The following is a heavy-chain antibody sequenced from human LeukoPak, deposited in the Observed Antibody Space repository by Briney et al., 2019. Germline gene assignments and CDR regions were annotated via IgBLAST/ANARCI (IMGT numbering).Heavy chain of an antibody. V-gene: IGHV4-39*07. CDR3: ARLRYSSDGSAIHDPPMDV. CDR2: IYYSGST. Sequence: SETLSLTCTVSGGSISSSSYYWGWIRQPPGKGLEWIGSIYYSGSTYYNPSLKSRVTISVDTSKSQFSLKLTSVTAADTAVYFCARLRYSSDGSAIHDPPMDVWGRGTAVTVSS. CDR1: GGSISSSSYY. D-gene: IGHD3-22*01. J-gene: IGHJ6*02.